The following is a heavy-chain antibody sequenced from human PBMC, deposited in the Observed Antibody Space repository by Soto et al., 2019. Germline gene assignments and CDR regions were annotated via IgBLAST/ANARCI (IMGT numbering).Heavy chain of an antibody. V-gene: IGHV4-30-4*08. Sequence: QVQLQETGPGLVKPSQTLSLTCTVSGGSISSGQNFWNWIRQSPGKGLEWIGYIHHSGSTYYSPSLKSRLTISADTSKNQISLKLNSVTAADTAVYYCARDTGTYPYYFVSWGLGTLVTVSS. CDR3: ARDTGTYPYYFVS. CDR2: IHHSGST. D-gene: IGHD1-26*01. J-gene: IGHJ4*02. CDR1: GGSISSGQNF.